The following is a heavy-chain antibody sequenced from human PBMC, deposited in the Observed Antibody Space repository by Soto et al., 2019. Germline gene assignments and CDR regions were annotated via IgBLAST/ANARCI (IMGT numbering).Heavy chain of an antibody. Sequence: QLHQQHWGAGLLKPSETLSITCAVYGGSFRGYSWNWIRQSPGKGLEWIGKVNHDGRNNYNPSLKIRVTMSLDMSQNPIALKLTSVTAADTAVYYCARGGSSDWQVAFDFWGQGTMVTVSS. CDR1: GGSFRGYS. J-gene: IGHJ3*01. CDR3: ARGGSSDWQVAFDF. CDR2: VNHDGRN. D-gene: IGHD6-19*01. V-gene: IGHV4-34*01.